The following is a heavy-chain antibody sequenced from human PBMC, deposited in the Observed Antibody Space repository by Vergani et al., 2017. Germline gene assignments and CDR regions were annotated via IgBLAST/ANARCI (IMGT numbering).Heavy chain of an antibody. CDR2: TWYDGNNK. V-gene: IGHV3-33*01. Sequence: QVQLVESGGGVVQPGRSLRLSCAASGFTFNQYGMHWVRQAPGKGLEWVAVTWYDGNNKQYADSVKGRFTISRDNSKSTMYLQMKSLRDEDTDVYYCARDLRVLYNRCDPWGQGTLVTVSS. CDR1: GFTFNQYG. CDR3: ARDLRVLYNRCDP. D-gene: IGHD1-14*01. J-gene: IGHJ5*02.